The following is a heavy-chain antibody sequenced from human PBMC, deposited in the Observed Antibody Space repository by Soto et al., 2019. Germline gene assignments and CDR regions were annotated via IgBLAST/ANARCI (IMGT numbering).Heavy chain of an antibody. Sequence: GGSLRLSCAASGFTFSSYAMNWVRQAPGKGLECVSGISDSGDSTYYADSVKGRFTISRDNSKDTLYLQMNSLRAEDTAVYYCAKVGPSMIPPQKYYFDYWGQGTLVTVSS. V-gene: IGHV3-23*01. J-gene: IGHJ4*02. D-gene: IGHD3-22*01. CDR3: AKVGPSMIPPQKYYFDY. CDR1: GFTFSSYA. CDR2: ISDSGDST.